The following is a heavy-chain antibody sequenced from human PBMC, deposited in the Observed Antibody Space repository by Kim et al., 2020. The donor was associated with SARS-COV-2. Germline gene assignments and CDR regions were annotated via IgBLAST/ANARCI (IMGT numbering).Heavy chain of an antibody. J-gene: IGHJ4*01. V-gene: IGHV3-30*04. Sequence: GGSLRLSCAASGFSFCNYAMFWVRKAPGKGLEWVALISYDGTNKDYADSVKGRFTISRDNSKSTLYLQMNSLRVADTAVYFCARKPTTSSWSYYFEYWG. CDR2: ISYDGTNK. CDR1: GFSFCNYA. D-gene: IGHD6-13*01. CDR3: ARKPTTSSWSYYFEY.